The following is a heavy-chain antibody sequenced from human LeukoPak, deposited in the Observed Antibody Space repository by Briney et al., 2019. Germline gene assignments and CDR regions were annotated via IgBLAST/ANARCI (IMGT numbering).Heavy chain of an antibody. CDR1: GGSFSGYY. Sequence: SETLSLTCAVYGGSFSGYYWSWIRQPPGKGLEWIGEINHSGSTYYNPSLKSRVTISVDTSKNQFSLKLSSVTAADTAVYYCARPDGPVDYWGQGTLVTVSS. CDR2: INHSGST. J-gene: IGHJ4*02. CDR3: ARPDGPVDY. V-gene: IGHV4-34*01.